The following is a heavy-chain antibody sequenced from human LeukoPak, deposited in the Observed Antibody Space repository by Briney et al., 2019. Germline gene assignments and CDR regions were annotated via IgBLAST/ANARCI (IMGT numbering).Heavy chain of an antibody. CDR2: IWYDGSNK. Sequence: PGGSLRLSCAASGFTFSSYGMHWLRQAPGKGLEWVAIIWYDGSNKYYADSVKGRFTISRENYKNTLYLQMNSLRADDTAVYYCARDQSWDIGTIANVVDYWGQGTLVTVSS. CDR1: GFTFSSYG. V-gene: IGHV3-33*01. CDR3: ARDQSWDIGTIANVVDY. D-gene: IGHD1-1*01. J-gene: IGHJ4*02.